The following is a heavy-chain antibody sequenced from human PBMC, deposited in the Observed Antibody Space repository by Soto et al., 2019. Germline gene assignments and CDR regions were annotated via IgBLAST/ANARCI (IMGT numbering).Heavy chain of an antibody. CDR3: ACQRSNLNPPDL. CDR1: GYTFTSYY. CDR2: SNPSGGST. V-gene: IGHV1-46*03. D-gene: IGHD1-20*01. J-gene: IGHJ5*02. Sequence: QVQLVQSGAVVKKPGASVKVYGKASGYTFTSYYMHWVRQAPGQGLEWMGISNPSGGSTSSAQKFQGRVTMTSDTSTSTVYMKLSSLRSDDTAVYYCACQRSNLNPPDLWGQGTLITVAS.